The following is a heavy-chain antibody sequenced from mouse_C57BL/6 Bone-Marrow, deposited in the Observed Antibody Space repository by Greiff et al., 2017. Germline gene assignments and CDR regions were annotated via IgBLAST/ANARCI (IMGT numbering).Heavy chain of an antibody. V-gene: IGHV14-4*01. D-gene: IGHD2-12*01. CDR2: IDPENGDT. CDR3: TTLRRGYWYFDV. J-gene: IGHJ1*03. CDR1: GFNINDDY. Sequence: VQLQQSGAELVRPGASVKLSCTASGFNINDDYMHWVKQRPEQGLEWIGWIDPENGDTAYASKFQGKATITADTSSNTAYLQLSSLTSEDTAVYYCTTLRRGYWYFDVWGTGTTVTVSS.